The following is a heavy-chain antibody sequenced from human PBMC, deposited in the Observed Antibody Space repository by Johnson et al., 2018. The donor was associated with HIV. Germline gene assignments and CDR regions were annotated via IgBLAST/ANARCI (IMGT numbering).Heavy chain of an antibody. V-gene: IGHV3-23*04. Sequence: VPLVESGGGLLQPGASLRLSCAASGFTFSSYAMSWVRQAPGKGLEWVSAISGSGGSTYYADSVTGRFTISRDNSKNTLYLQMNSLRAEDTAVYYCARLIVGAPGAFDIWGQGTMVTVSS. CDR2: ISGSGGST. J-gene: IGHJ3*02. CDR3: ARLIVGAPGAFDI. D-gene: IGHD1-26*01. CDR1: GFTFSSYA.